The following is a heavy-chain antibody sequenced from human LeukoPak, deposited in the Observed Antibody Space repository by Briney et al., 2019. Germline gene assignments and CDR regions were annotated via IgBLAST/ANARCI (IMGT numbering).Heavy chain of an antibody. CDR2: ISSSSSTI. D-gene: IGHD5-18*01. Sequence: GGSLRLSCAASGFTFSSYSMNWVRQAPGKGLEWVSYISSSSSTIYYADSVKGRFIISRDNAKNSLYLQMNSLRAEDTAVYYCAKGYGYSYGSPDYWGQGTLVTVSS. V-gene: IGHV3-48*01. CDR1: GFTFSSYS. J-gene: IGHJ4*02. CDR3: AKGYGYSYGSPDY.